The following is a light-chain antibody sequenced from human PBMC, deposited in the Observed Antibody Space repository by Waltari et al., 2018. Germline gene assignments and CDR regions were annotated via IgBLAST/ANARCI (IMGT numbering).Light chain of an antibody. CDR2: DVS. J-gene: IGLJ2*01. V-gene: IGLV2-14*01. Sequence: QSALTHPASVSGSPGQSVPIFCTGPSNDVGGYTSVSWYQEHPGQAPRVIIYDVSDRPSGVSYRFSGSKSGNTASLTISGLQAEDEADYYCSSQSSNNVVLFGGGTKLTVL. CDR3: SSQSSNNVVL. CDR1: SNDVGGYTS.